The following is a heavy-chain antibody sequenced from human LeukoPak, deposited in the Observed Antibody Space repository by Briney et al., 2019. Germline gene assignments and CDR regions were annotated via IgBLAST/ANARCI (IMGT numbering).Heavy chain of an antibody. D-gene: IGHD3-22*01. Sequence: NPSGGSTSYAQKFQGRVTMTRDMSTSTVYMELSSLRSEDTAVYYCARGTDDSSGYYWFDPWGQGTLVTVS. CDR3: ARGTDDSSGYYWFDP. CDR2: NPSGGST. J-gene: IGHJ5*02. V-gene: IGHV1-46*01.